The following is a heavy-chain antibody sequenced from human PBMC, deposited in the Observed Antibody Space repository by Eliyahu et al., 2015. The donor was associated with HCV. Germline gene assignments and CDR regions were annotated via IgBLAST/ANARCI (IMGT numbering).Heavy chain of an antibody. J-gene: IGHJ5*02. Sequence: QVTLTESGPVLVKPTETLPLTCTXSGXSLXXAXMGXSWIRQPPGKALEWLAHIFSNDEKSYSTSLKSRXTISKDTSKSQVVLTMTNMDPVDTATYYCARILYSSGWYVGLDPWGQGTLVTVSS. CDR3: ARILYSSGWYVGLDP. CDR2: IFSNDEK. V-gene: IGHV2-26*01. CDR1: GXSLXXAXMG. D-gene: IGHD6-19*01.